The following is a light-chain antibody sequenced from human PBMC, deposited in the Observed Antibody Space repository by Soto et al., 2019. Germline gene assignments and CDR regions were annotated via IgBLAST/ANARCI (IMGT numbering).Light chain of an antibody. CDR3: QHFGGTTFT. CDR2: GAS. J-gene: IGKJ5*01. V-gene: IGKV3D-15*01. Sequence: IVMTQSPATLSVSPGERATLSCRASQSVSSKLAWYQQRPGQTPSLLIYGASTRATGIPDRFSGSGSGTHFTLTISRLEPGDFAVYYCQHFGGTTFTFGQGTRLEIK. CDR1: QSVSSK.